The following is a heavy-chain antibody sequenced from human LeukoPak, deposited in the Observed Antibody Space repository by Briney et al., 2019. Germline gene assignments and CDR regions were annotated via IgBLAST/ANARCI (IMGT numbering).Heavy chain of an antibody. V-gene: IGHV3-48*03. J-gene: IGHJ3*01. Sequence: GGSLRLSCVASGFTLSSYEMNWVRQAPGKGLEWVSYISSSGNIINHADSVKGRLTISRDNAKNSLYLQMNSLRAEDTAVYYCARDGGGYGDHVDGFDLWGQGTMVIVSS. CDR2: ISSSGNII. D-gene: IGHD4-17*01. CDR3: ARDGGGYGDHVDGFDL. CDR1: GFTLSSYE.